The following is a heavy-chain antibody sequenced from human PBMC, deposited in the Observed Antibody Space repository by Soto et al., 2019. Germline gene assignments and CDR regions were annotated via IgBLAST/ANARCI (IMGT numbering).Heavy chain of an antibody. Sequence: PSETLSLTCTVSGGSISSSSYYWGWIRQPPGKGLEWIGSIYYSGSTYYNPSLKSRVTISVDTSKNQFSLKLSSVTAADTAVYYCARLVYYGSGSKAFDYWGQGTLVT. CDR2: IYYSGST. V-gene: IGHV4-39*01. CDR3: ARLVYYGSGSKAFDY. CDR1: GGSISSSSYY. J-gene: IGHJ4*02. D-gene: IGHD3-10*01.